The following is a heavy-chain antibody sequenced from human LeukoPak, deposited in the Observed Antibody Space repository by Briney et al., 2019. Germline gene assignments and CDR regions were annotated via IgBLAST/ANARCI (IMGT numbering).Heavy chain of an antibody. V-gene: IGHV1-69*13. CDR1: GGTFSSYA. CDR3: ARSSTICSGGSCYSGTHLDY. D-gene: IGHD2-15*01. Sequence: SVTVSCKASGGTFSSYAISWVRQAPGPGLEWMGGIIPIFGTANYAQKFQGRVTITADESTSTAYMELSSLRSEDTAVYYWARSSTICSGGSCYSGTHLDYWGQGTLVTVSS. CDR2: IIPIFGTA. J-gene: IGHJ4*02.